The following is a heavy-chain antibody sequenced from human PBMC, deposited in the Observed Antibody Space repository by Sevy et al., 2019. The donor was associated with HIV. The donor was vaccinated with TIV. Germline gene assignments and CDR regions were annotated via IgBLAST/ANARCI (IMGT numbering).Heavy chain of an antibody. D-gene: IGHD2-2*02. V-gene: IGHV2-70*01. CDR3: ARSTGYCSSTSCYTFDSGHYYYYGMDV. J-gene: IGHJ6*02. Sequence: SGPTLVKPTQTLTLTCTFSGFSLSTSGMCVSWIRQPPGKALEWLALIDWDDDKYYSTSLKTRLTISKDTSKNQVVLKMTNMDPVDTATYYCARSTGYCSSTSCYTFDSGHYYYYGMDVWGQGTTVTVSS. CDR1: GFSLSTSGMC. CDR2: IDWDDDK.